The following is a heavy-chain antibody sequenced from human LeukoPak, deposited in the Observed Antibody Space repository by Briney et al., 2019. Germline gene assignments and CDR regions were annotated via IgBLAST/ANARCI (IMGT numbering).Heavy chain of an antibody. CDR3: ARGTTVTTPDVGY. CDR1: GGSFSGYC. CDR2: INNSGST. Sequence: KTSETLSLTCAVYGGSFSGYCWSWIRQPPGKGLEWIGEINNSGSTNCNPSLKSRVTISVDTSKNQFSLKLSSVTAADTAVFYCARGTTVTTPDVGYWGQGTLVTVSS. V-gene: IGHV4-34*01. D-gene: IGHD4-17*01. J-gene: IGHJ4*02.